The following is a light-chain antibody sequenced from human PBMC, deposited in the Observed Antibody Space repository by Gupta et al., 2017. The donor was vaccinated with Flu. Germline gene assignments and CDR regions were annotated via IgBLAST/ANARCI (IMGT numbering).Light chain of an antibody. J-gene: IGKJ1*01. Sequence: PATLSLSPRERATLSCRASQSVSRYLAWYQPKPGQAPRLLIYDASNWPTGVPARFSGSGTGTEFTLTISSLKPEDFAVYYCLHGCNYPWAFGQGTKVEIK. CDR1: QSVSRY. CDR2: DAS. V-gene: IGKV3-11*01. CDR3: LHGCNYPWA.